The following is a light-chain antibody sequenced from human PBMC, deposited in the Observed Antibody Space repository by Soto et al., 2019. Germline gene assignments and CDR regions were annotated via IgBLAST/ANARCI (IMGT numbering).Light chain of an antibody. CDR3: SSYTISSTWV. CDR1: DIGSKS. J-gene: IGLJ3*02. Sequence: SYELTQPPSVSVAPGQTAMITCGGNDIGSKSVHWYQQRPGQAPVLVVYDDRDRPSGIPERFSGSNSGSTATLTISRVEAGDEADYYCSSYTISSTWVFGGGTKLTVL. CDR2: DDR. V-gene: IGLV3-21*02.